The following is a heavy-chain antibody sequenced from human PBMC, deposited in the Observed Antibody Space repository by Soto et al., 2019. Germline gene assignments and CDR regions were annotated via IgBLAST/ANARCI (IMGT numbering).Heavy chain of an antibody. J-gene: IGHJ5*02. CDR2: INHSGST. Sequence: SETPSLTCAVYGGSFSGYYWSWIRQPPGKGLEWIGEINHSGSTNYNPSLKSRVTISVDTSKNQFSLKLSSVTAADTAVYYCARVGSGVVVTAARPYNWFDPWGQGTLVTVSS. V-gene: IGHV4-34*01. CDR3: ARVGSGVVVTAARPYNWFDP. D-gene: IGHD2-2*01. CDR1: GGSFSGYY.